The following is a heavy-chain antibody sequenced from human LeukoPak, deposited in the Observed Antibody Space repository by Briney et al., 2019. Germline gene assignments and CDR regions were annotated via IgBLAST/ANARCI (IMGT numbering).Heavy chain of an antibody. D-gene: IGHD6-19*01. Sequence: GGSLRLSCAASGFTVSSNYMSWVRQAPGKGLEWVSVIYSGGSTYYADSVKGRFTISRDNSKNTLYLQMNSLRAEDTAVYYCARNRYSSGWGYFDYWGQGTLVTVSS. J-gene: IGHJ4*02. CDR2: IYSGGST. CDR3: ARNRYSSGWGYFDY. CDR1: GFTVSSNY. V-gene: IGHV3-53*01.